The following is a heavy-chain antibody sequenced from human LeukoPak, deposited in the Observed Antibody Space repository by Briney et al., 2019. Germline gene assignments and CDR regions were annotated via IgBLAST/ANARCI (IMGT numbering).Heavy chain of an antibody. CDR2: ISSNGDNT. V-gene: IGHV3-64D*06. J-gene: IGHJ4*02. CDR1: GFTFSSYA. D-gene: IGHD6-13*01. CDR3: VKDPSSSWYFGYFDY. Sequence: GGSLRLSCSASGFTFSSYAMHWVRQAPGKGLEYVSAISSNGDNTYYADSVKARFTISRDNSKNTLYLQVSSLRAEDTAVYYCVKDPSSSWYFGYFDYWGQGTLVTVS.